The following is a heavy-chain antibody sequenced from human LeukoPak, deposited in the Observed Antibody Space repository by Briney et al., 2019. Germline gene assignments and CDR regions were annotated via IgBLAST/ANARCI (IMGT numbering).Heavy chain of an antibody. Sequence: SQTLSLTCAISGDSVSSNIPAWNWFRQSPSRGLEWLGRTYYRSIWYYNYAVSLMGRIAINPDTSKNQFSLHLNSVTPEDTAIYYCVRGSGWLLDYWGQGTLVTVSS. CDR2: TYYRSIWYY. CDR1: GDSVSSNIPA. CDR3: VRGSGWLLDY. J-gene: IGHJ4*02. D-gene: IGHD3-10*01. V-gene: IGHV6-1*01.